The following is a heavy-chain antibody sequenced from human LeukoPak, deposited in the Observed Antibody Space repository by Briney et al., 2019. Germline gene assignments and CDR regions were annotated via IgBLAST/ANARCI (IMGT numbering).Heavy chain of an antibody. V-gene: IGHV4-39*01. J-gene: IGHJ4*02. CDR1: GGSISSSSYY. D-gene: IGHD3-3*01. Sequence: SETLSLTCTVSGGSISSSSYYWGWIRQPPGKGLEWTGSIYYSGSTYYNPSLKSRVTISVDTSKNQFSLKLSSVTAADTAVYYCARHVSKDFWSGYYTGPFDYWGQGTLVTVSS. CDR3: ARHVSKDFWSGYYTGPFDY. CDR2: IYYSGST.